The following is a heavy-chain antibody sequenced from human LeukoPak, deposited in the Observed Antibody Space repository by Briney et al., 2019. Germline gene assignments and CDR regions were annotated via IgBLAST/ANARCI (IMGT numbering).Heavy chain of an antibody. CDR3: ARGAYYYDSSGYYYVPNDAFDI. Sequence: PSGTLSLTCAVSGGSISSSNWWSWVRQPPGKGLEWIGEIYHSGSTNYNPSLKSRVTISVDKSKNQFSLKLSSVTAADTAVYYCARGAYYYDSSGYYYVPNDAFDIWGQGTMVTVSS. V-gene: IGHV4-4*02. CDR1: GGSISSSNW. CDR2: IYHSGST. J-gene: IGHJ3*02. D-gene: IGHD3-22*01.